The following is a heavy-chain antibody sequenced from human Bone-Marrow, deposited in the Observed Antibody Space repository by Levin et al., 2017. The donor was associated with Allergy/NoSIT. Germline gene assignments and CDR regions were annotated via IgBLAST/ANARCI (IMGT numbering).Heavy chain of an antibody. CDR1: GFTFSSYA. V-gene: IGHV3-23*01. CDR2: ISGSGGST. J-gene: IGHJ6*02. CDR3: AKDSHVILYYYYGMDV. Sequence: HPGGSLRLSCAASGFTFSSYAMSWVRQAPGKGLEWVSAISGSGGSTYYADSVKGRFTISRDNSKNTLYLQMNSLRAEDTAVYYCAKDSHVILYYYYGMDVWGQGTTVTVSS.